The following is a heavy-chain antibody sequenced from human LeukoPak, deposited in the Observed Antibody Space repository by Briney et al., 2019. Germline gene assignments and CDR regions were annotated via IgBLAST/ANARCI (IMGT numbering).Heavy chain of an antibody. CDR1: GFAFSSYW. D-gene: IGHD3-10*01. CDR2: IKQDGSEK. CDR3: ARVRSGIDL. Sequence: GGSLRLSCAASGFAFSSYWMSWVRQAPGKGLEWVANIKQDGSEKYYVDSVKGRFTISRDSAKKSLYLQMNSLRVEDTALYYCARVRSGIDLWGQGTTVTVSS. V-gene: IGHV3-7*04. J-gene: IGHJ3*01.